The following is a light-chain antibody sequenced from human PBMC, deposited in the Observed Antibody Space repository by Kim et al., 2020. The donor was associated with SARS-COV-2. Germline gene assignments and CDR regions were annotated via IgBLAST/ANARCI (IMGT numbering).Light chain of an antibody. V-gene: IGLV1-44*01. CDR2: NNN. J-gene: IGLJ2*01. CDR3: AAWDDSLNGVI. Sequence: GKRVTISCSLSRSNIGSNSVNWYQQLPGTAPKLLIYNNNQRPSGVPDRVAGSKSGTSASLAISGLQSEDEAEYYCAAWDDSLNGVIFGGGTQLTVL. CDR1: RSNIGSNS.